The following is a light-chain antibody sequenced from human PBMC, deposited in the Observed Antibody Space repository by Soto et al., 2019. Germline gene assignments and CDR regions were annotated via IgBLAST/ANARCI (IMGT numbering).Light chain of an antibody. CDR3: QQYNHWPLT. V-gene: IGKV3-15*01. CDR1: QYVSAN. Sequence: VVMTQSPATLSVSPGERATLSCRASQYVSANLAWYQQKPGQAPRLLLYGASTRATAVPARFSGSWSGTDFTLTINSLQSEDSAVYYCQQYNHWPLTFGGGTKVEIK. J-gene: IGKJ4*01. CDR2: GAS.